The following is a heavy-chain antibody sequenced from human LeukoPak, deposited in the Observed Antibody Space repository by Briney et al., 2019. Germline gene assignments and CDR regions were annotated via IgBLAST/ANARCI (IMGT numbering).Heavy chain of an antibody. J-gene: IGHJ5*02. V-gene: IGHV1-69*04. D-gene: IGHD6-13*01. CDR2: IIPILGIA. Sequence: SVKVSCKASGGTFSSYAISWVRQAPGQGLEWMGRIIPILGIANYAQKFQGRVTITADKSTSTAYMELSSLRSDDTAVYYCARDHPVGMVAARPYSSSWYGVWFDPWGQGTLVTVSS. CDR1: GGTFSSYA. CDR3: ARDHPVGMVAARPYSSSWYGVWFDP.